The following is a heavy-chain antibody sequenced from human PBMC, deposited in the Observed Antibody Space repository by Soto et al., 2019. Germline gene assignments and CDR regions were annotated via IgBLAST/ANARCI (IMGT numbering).Heavy chain of an antibody. CDR3: ARQGSGWYYFDY. CDR1: GDSISNLDYF. CDR2: IYKSATT. V-gene: IGHV4-39*01. J-gene: IGHJ4*02. D-gene: IGHD6-19*01. Sequence: PSETLSLTCSVSGDSISNLDYFWAWIRQPPGQALEYIGYIYKSATTYYNPSFESRVAISVDTSKNQFSLKLSSVTAADTAVYYCARQGSGWYYFDYWGQGTLVTVSS.